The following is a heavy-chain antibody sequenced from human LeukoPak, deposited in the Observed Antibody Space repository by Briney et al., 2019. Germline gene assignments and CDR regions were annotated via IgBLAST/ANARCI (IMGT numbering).Heavy chain of an antibody. CDR1: GFTFSNYW. CDR3: AKSGWASLTTVKEYNCFDP. CDR2: ISASGGST. V-gene: IGHV3-23*01. J-gene: IGHJ5*02. Sequence: PGGSLRLSCEGSGFTFSNYWMGWVRQAPGKGLEWVSAISASGGSTYYADSVKGRFTIFRDNSKNTLYLQMNSLRAEDTAVYYCAKSGWASLTTVKEYNCFDPWGQGTLVTVSS. D-gene: IGHD4-11*01.